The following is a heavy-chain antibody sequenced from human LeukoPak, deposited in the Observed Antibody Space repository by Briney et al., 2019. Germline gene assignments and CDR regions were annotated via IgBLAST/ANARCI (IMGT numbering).Heavy chain of an antibody. Sequence: PSETLSLTCTVSGGSISSYYWSWIRQPPGKGLEWIGYIYYSGSTNYNPPLKSRVTISVNTSKNQFSLKLSSVTAADTAVYYCARGGHYYYYMDVWGKGTTVTVSS. CDR2: IYYSGST. CDR3: ARGGHYYYYMDV. CDR1: GGSISSYY. V-gene: IGHV4-59*01. D-gene: IGHD3-16*01. J-gene: IGHJ6*03.